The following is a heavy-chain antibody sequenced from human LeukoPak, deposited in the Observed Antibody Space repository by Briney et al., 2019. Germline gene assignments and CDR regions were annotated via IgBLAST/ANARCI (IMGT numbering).Heavy chain of an antibody. Sequence: GGSLRLSCAASGFTFSSYAMHWVRQAPGKGLEWVAVISYDGSNKYYADSVKGRFTIPRDNSKNTLYLQMNSLRAEDTAVYYCARAPYSGSYYTLDYWGQGTLVTVSS. V-gene: IGHV3-30-3*01. J-gene: IGHJ4*02. CDR3: ARAPYSGSYYTLDY. D-gene: IGHD1-26*01. CDR1: GFTFSSYA. CDR2: ISYDGSNK.